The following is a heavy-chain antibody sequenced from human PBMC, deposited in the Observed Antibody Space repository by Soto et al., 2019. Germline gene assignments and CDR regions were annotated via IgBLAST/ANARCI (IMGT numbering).Heavy chain of an antibody. CDR2: INSDGSST. CDR3: VRVYSGHYDFWSGHYGRSFDI. CDR1: GFTFSSSW. Sequence: GGSLILSCAASGFTFSSSWMHWVRQAPGKGLVWVSRINSDGSSTNYADSVKGRFTISRDNAKNTLYLQMNSLRAEDAAVYYCVRVYSGHYDFWSGHYGRSFDIWGQGTMVTVSS. D-gene: IGHD3-3*01. V-gene: IGHV3-74*01. J-gene: IGHJ3*02.